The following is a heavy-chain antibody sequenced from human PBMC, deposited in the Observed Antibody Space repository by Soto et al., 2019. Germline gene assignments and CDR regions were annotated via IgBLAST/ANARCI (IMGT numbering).Heavy chain of an antibody. J-gene: IGHJ6*02. D-gene: IGHD4-17*01. CDR1: GFTFSSYA. Sequence: QVQLVESGGGVVQPGRSLRLSCAASGFTFSSYAMHWVRQAPGKGLEWVAVISYDGSNKYYADSVKGRFTISRDNSKNTLNLQMNSLRAEDTAVYYCARERSWDYGERDGMDVWGQGTTVTVSS. CDR2: ISYDGSNK. V-gene: IGHV3-30-3*01. CDR3: ARERSWDYGERDGMDV.